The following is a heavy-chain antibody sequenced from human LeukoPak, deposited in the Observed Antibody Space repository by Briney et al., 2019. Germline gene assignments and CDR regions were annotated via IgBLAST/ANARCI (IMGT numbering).Heavy chain of an antibody. Sequence: GGSLRLSCAASGFTFSRYGMHWVRQAPGKGLEWVAVISYDGSNKYYADSVKGRFTISRDSSKNTLYLQMDSLRAEDTAVYYCAKRAAYSFDSWGQGTLVTVSS. J-gene: IGHJ4*02. V-gene: IGHV3-30*18. CDR3: AKRAAYSFDS. CDR2: ISYDGSNK. CDR1: GFTFSRYG. D-gene: IGHD2-15*01.